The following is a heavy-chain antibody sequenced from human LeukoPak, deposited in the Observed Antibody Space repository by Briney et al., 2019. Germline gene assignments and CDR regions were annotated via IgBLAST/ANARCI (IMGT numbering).Heavy chain of an antibody. CDR3: TRDRGYYYYGMDV. Sequence: GGSLRLSCTASGFTFGDYAMSWVRQAPGKGLEWVGFIRSKAYGGTTEYAASVKGRFTISRDDSKIIAYLQMNSLKTEDTAVYYCTRDRGYYYYGMDVWGQGTTVTVSS. CDR2: IRSKAYGGTT. J-gene: IGHJ6*02. V-gene: IGHV3-49*04. CDR1: GFTFGDYA.